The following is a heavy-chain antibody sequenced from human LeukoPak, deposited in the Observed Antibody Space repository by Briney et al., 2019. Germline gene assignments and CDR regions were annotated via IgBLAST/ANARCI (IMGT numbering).Heavy chain of an antibody. J-gene: IGHJ4*02. Sequence: SQTLSLTCTVSGGSISSGSYYRSWIRQPPGKELEWIGSIYYSGSTYYNPSLKSRVTISVDTSKNQFSLKPSSVTAADTAVYYCARHIIGESLSPSFDYWGQGTLVTVSS. CDR3: ARHIIGESLSPSFDY. CDR1: GGSISSGSYY. D-gene: IGHD3-10*01. V-gene: IGHV4-39*01. CDR2: IYYSGST.